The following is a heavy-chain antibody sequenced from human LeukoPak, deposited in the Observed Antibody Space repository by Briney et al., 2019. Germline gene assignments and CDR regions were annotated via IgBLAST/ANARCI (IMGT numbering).Heavy chain of an antibody. D-gene: IGHD2-2*01. CDR1: GFTFSNYA. CDR2: IRGSGGNT. Sequence: PGGSLRLSCAVSGFTFSNYAMTWVRQAPGKGLEWVSGIRGSGGNTYYADSVKGRFTISRDNSKNTLYLQMNSLRAEDAAVYYCAKVLISGTVLRGFDPWGQGTLVTVSS. V-gene: IGHV3-23*01. J-gene: IGHJ5*02. CDR3: AKVLISGTVLRGFDP.